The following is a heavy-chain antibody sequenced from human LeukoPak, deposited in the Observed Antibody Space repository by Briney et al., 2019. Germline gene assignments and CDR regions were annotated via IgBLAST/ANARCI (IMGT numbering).Heavy chain of an antibody. CDR2: ISAYNGNT. CDR1: GYTFTSYG. D-gene: IGHD4-11*01. V-gene: IGHV1-18*01. Sequence: ASVKVSCKASGYTFTSYGISWVRQAPGQGLEWMGWISAYNGNTNYAQKLQGRVTMTTDTSTSTAYMELRSLRSDDTAVYYCARGVSVTSVGDWFDPWGQGTLVTVSS. J-gene: IGHJ5*02. CDR3: ARGVSVTSVGDWFDP.